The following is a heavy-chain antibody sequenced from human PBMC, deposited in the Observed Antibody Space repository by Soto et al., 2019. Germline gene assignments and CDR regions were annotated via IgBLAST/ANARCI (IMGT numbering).Heavy chain of an antibody. CDR1: GYTFTSYY. Sequence: ASVKVSCKASGYTFTSYYMHWVRQAPGQGLEWIGIINPSGGSTSYAQKFQGRVTMTRDTSTSTVYMELSSLRSEDTAVYYCARAFGYYDILTGSYYYYYMDVWGKGTTVTVSS. V-gene: IGHV1-46*03. CDR3: ARAFGYYDILTGSYYYYYMDV. CDR2: INPSGGST. J-gene: IGHJ6*03. D-gene: IGHD3-9*01.